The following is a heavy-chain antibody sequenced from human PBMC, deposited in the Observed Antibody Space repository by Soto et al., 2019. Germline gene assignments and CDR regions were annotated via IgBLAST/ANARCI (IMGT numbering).Heavy chain of an antibody. D-gene: IGHD3-10*01. J-gene: IGHJ4*02. Sequence: LRLSCAASGFTFRSYGMHWVRQAPGKGLEWVAFISYEGSDEYYGDSVKGRFTISRDNSKNTLYLQMNSLRPEDTAVYYCAILRDGLDYWGQGTLVTVSS. CDR3: AILRDGLDY. CDR1: GFTFRSYG. CDR2: ISYEGSDE. V-gene: IGHV3-30*03.